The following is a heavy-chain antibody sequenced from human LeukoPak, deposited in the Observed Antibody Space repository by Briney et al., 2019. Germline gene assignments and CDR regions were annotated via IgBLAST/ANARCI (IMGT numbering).Heavy chain of an antibody. J-gene: IGHJ4*02. CDR1: WFTFSTYG. Sequence: GSLRLSCAASWFTFSTYGMRWVRQASGEGLGGVSAFCGSGGSTYYAESVKGRFTISRDNSKNTLYLQMNSLRAEDTAVYYCAKAYFGVVIVFDYWGQGTLVTVSS. D-gene: IGHD3-3*01. CDR3: AKAYFGVVIVFDY. V-gene: IGHV3-23*01. CDR2: FCGSGGST.